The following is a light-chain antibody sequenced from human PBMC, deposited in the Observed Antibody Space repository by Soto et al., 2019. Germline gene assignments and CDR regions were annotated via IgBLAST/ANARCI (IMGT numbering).Light chain of an antibody. CDR3: QQCNDWPLT. CDR2: DTS. V-gene: IGKV3-11*01. J-gene: IGKJ4*02. CDR1: QTVRIS. Sequence: EMVLTQSPATLSLSPGERTTLSCRANQTVRISLAWYQQKPGQAPRLLVYDTSNRATGIPPRFSGSGSGTDFTLTISSLAPEDFVVYYCQQCNDWPLTFGGGTKVEIK.